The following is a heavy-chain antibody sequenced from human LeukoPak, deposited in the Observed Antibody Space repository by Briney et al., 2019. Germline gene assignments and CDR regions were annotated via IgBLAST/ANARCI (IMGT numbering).Heavy chain of an antibody. V-gene: IGHV4-39*01. CDR1: GGSISSGSYY. Sequence: SQTLSLTCTVSGGSISSGSYYWSWIRQPPGKGLEWIASIYYSGSTYYNPSLKSRVTISVDTSKNQLSLKLSSLTSADTAVYYCARHEYSGSYYGLSWFDPWGQGTLVTVSS. CDR2: IYYSGST. D-gene: IGHD1-26*01. J-gene: IGHJ5*02. CDR3: ARHEYSGSYYGLSWFDP.